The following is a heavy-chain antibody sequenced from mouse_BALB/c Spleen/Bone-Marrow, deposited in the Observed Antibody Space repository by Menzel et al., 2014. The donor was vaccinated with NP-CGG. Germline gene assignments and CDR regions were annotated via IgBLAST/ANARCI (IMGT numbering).Heavy chain of an antibody. J-gene: IGHJ1*01. CDR1: GYTFTNYF. CDR3: TRSGYYGYGWYFDV. CDR2: INPSNDTP. V-gene: IGHV1S81*02. Sequence: VKLQESGAELVKPGASVKLSCGVSGYTFTNYFVYWVKQRPGQGLEWIGEINPSNDTPNFNEKFKSKATLTVDKSSSTAYMQLSSLTSEDSAVYYCTRSGYYGYGWYFDVWGAGTTVTVSS. D-gene: IGHD1-2*01.